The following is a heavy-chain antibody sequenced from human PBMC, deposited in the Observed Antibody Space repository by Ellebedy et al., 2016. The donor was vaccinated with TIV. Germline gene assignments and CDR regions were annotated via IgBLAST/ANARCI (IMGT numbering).Heavy chain of an antibody. CDR3: ARILAQKYYAVDV. CDR1: GYSFTNYW. CDR2: VYPRDSGT. V-gene: IGHV5-51*01. J-gene: IGHJ6*02. D-gene: IGHD3-16*01. Sequence: PGGSLRLSCKASGYSFTNYWIGWVRQTPGKGPEWMGIVYPRDSGTSYSPSFEGQVTISADKSIRTAYLHWTSLRASDTAMYYCARILAQKYYAVDVWGQGTTVSVSS.